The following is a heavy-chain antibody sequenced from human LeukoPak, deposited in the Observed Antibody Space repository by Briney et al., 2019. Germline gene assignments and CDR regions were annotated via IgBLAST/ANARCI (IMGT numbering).Heavy chain of an antibody. CDR2: IYHSGST. CDR1: GGSISSGGYY. V-gene: IGHV4-30-2*01. Sequence: SETLSLTCTVSGGSISSGGYYWSWIRQPPGKGLEWIGYIYHSGSTYYNPSLKSRVTISVDRSKNQFSLKLSSVTAADTAVYYCARPYYYDSSGYPKRADAFDIWGQGTMVTVSS. D-gene: IGHD3-22*01. J-gene: IGHJ3*02. CDR3: ARPYYYDSSGYPKRADAFDI.